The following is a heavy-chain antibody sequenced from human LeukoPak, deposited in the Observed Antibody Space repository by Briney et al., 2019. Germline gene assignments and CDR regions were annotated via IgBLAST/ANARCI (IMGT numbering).Heavy chain of an antibody. J-gene: IGHJ4*02. V-gene: IGHV3-66*01. D-gene: IGHD1-26*01. CDR2: IYSGGST. Sequence: GGSLRLSCAASGFTVSSNYMSWVRQAPGKGLEWVSVIYSGGSTYYADSVKGRFTISRDNSKNTLYLQMNSLRAEDTAVYYCARAIVGATTGLNYWGQGTLVTVSS. CDR1: GFTVSSNY. CDR3: ARAIVGATTGLNY.